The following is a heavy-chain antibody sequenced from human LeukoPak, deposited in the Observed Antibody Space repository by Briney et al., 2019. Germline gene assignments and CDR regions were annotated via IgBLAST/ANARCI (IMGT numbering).Heavy chain of an antibody. D-gene: IGHD5-18*01. CDR2: INHSGST. J-gene: IGHJ3*02. CDR1: GGSFSAYY. Sequence: SETLSLTCAVYGGSFSAYYWSWIRQPPGKGLEWIGEINHSGSTNHSPSLKSRVTISVVMSKNQFSLKLSSVTAADTAVYYCARGGTAMVTSYADAFGIWGQGTMVTVSS. CDR3: ARGGTAMVTSYADAFGI. V-gene: IGHV4-34*01.